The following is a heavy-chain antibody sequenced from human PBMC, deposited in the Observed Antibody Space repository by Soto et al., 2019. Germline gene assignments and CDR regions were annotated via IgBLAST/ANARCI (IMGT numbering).Heavy chain of an antibody. Sequence: GSLRLSCAASGVTVSNNYMSWVRQAPGKGLEWVSVIYGGLTTYYADSVKGRFTISRDNSKNTLYLQMNSLRAEDTAVYYCARGSTVFDYWGQGALVTVSS. CDR2: IYGGLTT. CDR3: ARGSTVFDY. V-gene: IGHV3-53*01. CDR1: GVTVSNNY. J-gene: IGHJ4*02. D-gene: IGHD4-4*01.